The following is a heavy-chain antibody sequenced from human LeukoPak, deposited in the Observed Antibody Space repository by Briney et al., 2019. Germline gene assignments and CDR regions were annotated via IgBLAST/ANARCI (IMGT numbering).Heavy chain of an antibody. CDR2: ITSSGNTI. D-gene: IGHD3-10*02. V-gene: IGHV3-11*01. Sequence: GGSLRLSCAASGFTFSDFYMTWIRQAPGKGLEWVSYITSSGNTIYYADSVKGRFTISRDNAKNSLYLQMSSLRAEDTAVYFCARVFGAPLNCFGPWGQGTLVTVSS. J-gene: IGHJ5*02. CDR3: ARVFGAPLNCFGP. CDR1: GFTFSDFY.